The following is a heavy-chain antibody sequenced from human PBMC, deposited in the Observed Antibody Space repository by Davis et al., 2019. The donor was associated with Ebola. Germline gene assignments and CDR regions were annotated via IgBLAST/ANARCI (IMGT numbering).Heavy chain of an antibody. CDR1: GFTVSSNY. D-gene: IGHD3-22*01. CDR3: AVVITTFWYFDL. V-gene: IGHV3-53*01. Sequence: GGSLRLSCAASGFTVSSNYMSWVRQAPGKGLEWVSVFYSGGSTYYADSLKVRFTISRDNSKNTLYLHMNSLRAEDTAVYYCAVVITTFWYFDLWGRGTLVTVSS. J-gene: IGHJ2*01. CDR2: FYSGGST.